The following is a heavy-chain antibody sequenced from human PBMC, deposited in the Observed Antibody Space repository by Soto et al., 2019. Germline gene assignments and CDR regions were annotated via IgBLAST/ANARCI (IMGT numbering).Heavy chain of an antibody. CDR1: GFSLSTSGVG. CDR2: IYWNDDK. V-gene: IGHV2-5*01. J-gene: IGHJ2*01. D-gene: IGHD4-17*01. Sequence: SGPTLVNPTQTLTLTCTFSGFSLSTSGVGVGWIRQPPGKALEWLALIYWNDDKRYSPSLKSRLTITKDTSKNQVVLTMNNMHSVYPATYSCPHSPLPRVTTTLSSYWYLDLWGRATLVTVSS. CDR3: PHSPLPRVTTTLSSYWYLDL.